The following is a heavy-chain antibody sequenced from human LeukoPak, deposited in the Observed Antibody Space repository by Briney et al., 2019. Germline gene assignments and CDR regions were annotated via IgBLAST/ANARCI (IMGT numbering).Heavy chain of an antibody. Sequence: SQTLSLTCAVSGGSISSGGYSWSWIRQPPGKGLEWIGYIYHSGSTYYNPSLKSRVTISVDRSKNQFSLKLSSVTAADTAAYYCARGAKYCTNGVCYTGWFDPWGQGTLVTVSS. CDR2: IYHSGST. V-gene: IGHV4-30-2*01. CDR3: ARGAKYCTNGVCYTGWFDP. J-gene: IGHJ5*02. CDR1: GGSISSGGYS. D-gene: IGHD2-8*01.